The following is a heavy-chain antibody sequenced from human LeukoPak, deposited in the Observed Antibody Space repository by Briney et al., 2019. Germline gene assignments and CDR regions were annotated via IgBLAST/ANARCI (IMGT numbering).Heavy chain of an antibody. D-gene: IGHD1-26*01. CDR2: IHNSGIT. CDR1: GVSISSYY. V-gene: IGHV4-59*12. Sequence: SETLSLTCTVSGVSISSYYWSWIRQPPGKGLEWIGYIHNSGITNYNPSLKSRVTISVDTSKNQFSLRLSSVTAADTAVYYCARAAHSGSLAPFDYWGQGTLVTVSS. CDR3: ARAAHSGSLAPFDY. J-gene: IGHJ4*02.